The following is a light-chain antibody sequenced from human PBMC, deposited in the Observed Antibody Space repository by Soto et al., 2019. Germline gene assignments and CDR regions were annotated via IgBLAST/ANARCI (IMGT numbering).Light chain of an antibody. J-gene: IGKJ1*01. CDR1: QSVSSTY. CDR2: AAS. V-gene: IGKV3-20*01. CDR3: QQYGNSRWT. Sequence: EIVLTQSPDTLSLFPGERATLSCRASQSVSSTYLAWYQQKPGQAPRPLIYAASSRATGTPDRFSGSGSGTDFTLTISRLEPEDFAVYYCQQYGNSRWTFGQGTKVEIK.